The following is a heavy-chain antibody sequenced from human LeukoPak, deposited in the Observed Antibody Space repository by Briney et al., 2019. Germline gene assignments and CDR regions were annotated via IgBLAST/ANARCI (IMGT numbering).Heavy chain of an antibody. CDR1: GGSISSYY. CDR2: IYTSGST. J-gene: IGHJ5*02. Sequence: SETLSLTCTVSGGSISSYYWSWIRQPPGKGLEWIGDIYTSGSTNYNPSLKSRVTISVDTSKNQFSLKLSSVTAADTAVYYCARHVYRSGWYWFDPWGQGTLVTVSS. CDR3: ARHVYRSGWYWFDP. D-gene: IGHD6-19*01. V-gene: IGHV4-4*09.